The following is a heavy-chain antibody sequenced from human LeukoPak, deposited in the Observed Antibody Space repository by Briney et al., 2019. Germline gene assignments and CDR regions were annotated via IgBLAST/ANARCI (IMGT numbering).Heavy chain of an antibody. V-gene: IGHV3-23*01. CDR2: ITADGSST. CDR1: GFTFTNNF. D-gene: IGHD6-13*01. J-gene: IGHJ6*03. CDR3: ARDAAVQQLGYYYYYMDV. Sequence: GGSLRLSCAASGFTFTNNFMSWVRQVPGKGLEWVSAITADGSSTHYTISVKGRFIISRDTPKNTLYLQMNSLRAEDTAVYYCARDAAVQQLGYYYYYMDVWGKGTTVTVSS.